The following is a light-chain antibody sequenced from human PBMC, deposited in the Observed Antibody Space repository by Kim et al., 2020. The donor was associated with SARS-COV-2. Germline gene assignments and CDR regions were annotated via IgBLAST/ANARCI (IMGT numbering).Light chain of an antibody. CDR2: ATS. J-gene: IGKJ2*03. CDR1: QNVDSAS. Sequence: SPGQRATLSCRASQNVDSASLAWYQQKPGRAPSLLIYATSTRATGIPDRFSGSGSGTDFTLTINRLETEDFAVYYCQQYGGSPLYSFGQGTKLEI. V-gene: IGKV3-20*01. CDR3: QQYGGSPLYS.